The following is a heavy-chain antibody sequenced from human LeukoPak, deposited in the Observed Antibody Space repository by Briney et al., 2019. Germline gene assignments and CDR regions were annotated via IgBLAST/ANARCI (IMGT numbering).Heavy chain of an antibody. CDR2: INPSGGST. CDR1: GYTFTSYY. V-gene: IGHV1-46*01. D-gene: IGHD2-15*01. J-gene: IGHJ5*02. CDR3: ARERYCSGGSCYPHNWFDP. Sequence: ASVKVSCKASGYTFTSYYMHWVRQAPGQGLEWMGIINPSGGSTSYAQKFQGRVTMTRDTSTSTVYMELSSLRSDDTAVYYCARERYCSGGSCYPHNWFDPWGQGTLVTVSS.